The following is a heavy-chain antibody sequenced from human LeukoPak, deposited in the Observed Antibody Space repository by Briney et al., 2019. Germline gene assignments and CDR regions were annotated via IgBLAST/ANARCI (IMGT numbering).Heavy chain of an antibody. V-gene: IGHV3-33*03. Sequence: GGSLRLSCAASGFTFRTSAFSWVRQSPGRGLEWVAIIYSGGGTTKYYAESLKDRFTITRDDSRDTLYLQMNSLRAEDTAVYYCVVILVPGGVWHFDLWGRGTLVTVSS. CDR1: GFTFRTSA. CDR3: VVILVPGGVWHFDL. J-gene: IGHJ2*01. D-gene: IGHD2-2*01. CDR2: IYSGGGTTK.